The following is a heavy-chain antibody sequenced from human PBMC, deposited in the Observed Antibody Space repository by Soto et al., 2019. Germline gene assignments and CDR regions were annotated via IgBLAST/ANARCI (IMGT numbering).Heavy chain of an antibody. CDR1: GDTFSTYT. D-gene: IGHD6-13*01. CDR3: ARRGASSSWSLGYYYGMDV. Sequence: SVKVSCKASGDTFSTYTITWVRQAPGQGLEWMGGIIPRSGTSNYAQKFQGRVTITADESTSTAYLQWSSLKASDTAMYYCARRGASSSWSLGYYYGMDVWGQGTTVTVSS. V-gene: IGHV1-69*13. CDR2: IIPRSGTS. J-gene: IGHJ6*02.